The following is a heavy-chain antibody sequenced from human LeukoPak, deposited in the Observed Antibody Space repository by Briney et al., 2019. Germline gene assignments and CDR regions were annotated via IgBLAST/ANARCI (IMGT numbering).Heavy chain of an antibody. CDR1: GYTFTGYY. CDR2: INPNSGGT. CDR3: ARGHSRDGYNFFSD. J-gene: IGHJ4*02. D-gene: IGHD5-24*01. Sequence: GASVKVSCKASGYTFTGYYMHWVRQAPGQGLEWMGWINPNSGGTNYAQKFQGRVTMTRDTSISTACMELSRLRSDDTAVYYCARGHSRDGYNFFSDWGQGTLVTVSS. V-gene: IGHV1-2*02.